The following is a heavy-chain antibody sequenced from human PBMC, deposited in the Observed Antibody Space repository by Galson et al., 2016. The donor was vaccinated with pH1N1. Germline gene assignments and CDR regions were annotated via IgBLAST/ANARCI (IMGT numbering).Heavy chain of an antibody. Sequence: SLRLSCAAFEFTLQTYPMSWVRQVPGKGLEWVANINQDGTEKNYADSVKGRFIISRDVAKNSLYLQMNSLRAEDTALYYCAASGSYDAFDIWGQGTMVTVSS. D-gene: IGHD1-26*01. CDR2: INQDGTEK. CDR1: EFTLQTYP. CDR3: AASGSYDAFDI. V-gene: IGHV3-7*01. J-gene: IGHJ3*02.